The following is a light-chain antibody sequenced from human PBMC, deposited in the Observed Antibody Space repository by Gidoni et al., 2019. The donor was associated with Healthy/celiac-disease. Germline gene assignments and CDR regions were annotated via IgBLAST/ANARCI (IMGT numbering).Light chain of an antibody. CDR1: SLRSYY. J-gene: IGLJ2*01. V-gene: IGLV3-19*01. Sequence: SSELTQDPAVSVALGQTVRITCQGDSLRSYYASWYPQKPGQAPVIVIYGKNNRPSGIPDRFSGSSSGNTASLTITGAQAEDEADYYCNSRDSSGNHFVVFGGGTKLTVL. CDR3: NSRDSSGNHFVV. CDR2: GKN.